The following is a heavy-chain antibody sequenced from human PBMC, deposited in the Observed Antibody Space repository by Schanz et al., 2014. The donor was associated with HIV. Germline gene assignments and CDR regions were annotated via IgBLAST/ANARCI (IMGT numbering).Heavy chain of an antibody. CDR2: IWYDGSKK. Sequence: QVQLVESGGGVVQSGRSLRLSCAASGFTFSNYGMHWVRQAPGKGLEWVAVIWYDGSKKYYADSVKGRVTISRDNSKNTLYLQMDSLRAEDTALYYCARSYDILTGYYSSPFDYWGQGTLVTVSS. V-gene: IGHV3-33*01. CDR1: GFTFSNYG. CDR3: ARSYDILTGYYSSPFDY. D-gene: IGHD3-9*01. J-gene: IGHJ4*02.